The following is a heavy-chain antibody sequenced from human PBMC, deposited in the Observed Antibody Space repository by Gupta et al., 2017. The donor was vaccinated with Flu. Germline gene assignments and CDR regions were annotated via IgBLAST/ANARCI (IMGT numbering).Heavy chain of an antibody. Sequence: SGFSFSRYWMTWVRQTPGKGLEWVDSINPDGSETYYVDSVKGRFTISRDNAHNSLYLHMNSLRAEDTSLLYCARDLNWDSYWGHGTLVTVSS. J-gene: IGHJ4*01. CDR3: ARDLNWDSY. D-gene: IGHD1-7*01. CDR2: INPDGSET. CDR1: GFSFSRYW. V-gene: IGHV3-7*01.